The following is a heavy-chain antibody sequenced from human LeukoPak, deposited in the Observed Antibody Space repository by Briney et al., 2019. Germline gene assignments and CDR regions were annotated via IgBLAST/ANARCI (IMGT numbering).Heavy chain of an antibody. CDR1: GFAFSSYS. V-gene: IGHV3-23*01. CDR2: ISGSSDTT. D-gene: IGHD5-18*01. CDR3: ANREGGYTYDPFDY. J-gene: IGHJ4*02. Sequence: HPGGSLRLSCAASGFAFSSYSMNWVRQAPGRGLEWVSAISGSSDTTYYADSVKGRFTNSRDNSKNTLYLQMNSLRAEDTAVYYCANREGGYTYDPFDYWGQGTLVTVSS.